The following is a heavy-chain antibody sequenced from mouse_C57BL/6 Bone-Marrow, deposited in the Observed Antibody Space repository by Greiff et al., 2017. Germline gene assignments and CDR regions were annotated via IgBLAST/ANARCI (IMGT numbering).Heavy chain of an antibody. CDR2: IDPSDSYT. V-gene: IGHV1-69*01. D-gene: IGHD1-1*01. J-gene: IGHJ2*01. CDR1: GYTFTSYW. CDR3: ARGWVVYFDD. Sequence: VQLQQSGAELVMPGASVKLSCKASGYTFTSYWMHWVKQRPGQGLEWIGEIDPSDSYTNYNQKFKGESTLTVDKSSSTAYMQLGSLTSEDSAVYYCARGWVVYFDDWGKGTTLTVSS.